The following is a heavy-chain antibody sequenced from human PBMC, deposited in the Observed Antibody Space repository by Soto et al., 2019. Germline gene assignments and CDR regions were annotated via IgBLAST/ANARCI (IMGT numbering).Heavy chain of an antibody. D-gene: IGHD6-6*01. CDR2: IYYSGST. CDR1: GGSISSSSYY. V-gene: IGHV4-39*01. J-gene: IGHJ6*03. Sequence: SGTLSLTCTVSGGSISSSSYYWGWIRQPPGKGLEWIGSIYYSGSTYYNPSLKSRVTISVDTSKNQFSLKLSSVTAADTAVYYCARPRPTYSSSGYYYYMDVWGKGTTVTVSS. CDR3: ARPRPTYSSSGYYYYMDV.